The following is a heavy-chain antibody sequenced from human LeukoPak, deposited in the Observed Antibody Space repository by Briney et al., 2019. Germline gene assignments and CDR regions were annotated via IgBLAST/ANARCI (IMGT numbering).Heavy chain of an antibody. J-gene: IGHJ4*02. Sequence: KPSETLSLTCTVSGYSISSGYYWGWIRQPPGKGLEWIGSIYYSGSTYYNPSLKSRVTISVDTSKNQFSLKLSSVTAADTAVYYCARRGYSYGSLDYWGQGTLVTVSS. CDR3: ARRGYSYGSLDY. V-gene: IGHV4-38-2*02. CDR1: GYSISSGYY. CDR2: IYYSGST. D-gene: IGHD5-18*01.